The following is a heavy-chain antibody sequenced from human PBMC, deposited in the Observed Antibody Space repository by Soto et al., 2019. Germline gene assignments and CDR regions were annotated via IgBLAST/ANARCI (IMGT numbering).Heavy chain of an antibody. D-gene: IGHD6-13*01. Sequence: ASVKVSCKASGYTFTGYYMHWVRQAPGQGLEWMGWINPNSGGTNYAQKFQGWVTMTRDTSISTAYMELSRLRSDDTAVYYCASGYSSSWYPLYYGMDVWGQGTTVTVSS. CDR3: ASGYSSSWYPLYYGMDV. J-gene: IGHJ6*02. V-gene: IGHV1-2*04. CDR2: INPNSGGT. CDR1: GYTFTGYY.